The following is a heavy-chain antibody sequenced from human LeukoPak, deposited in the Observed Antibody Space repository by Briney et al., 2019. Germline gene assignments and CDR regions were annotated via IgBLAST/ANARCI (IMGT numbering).Heavy chain of an antibody. J-gene: IGHJ3*02. Sequence: GASVKVSCKASGYTFTSYFMHWVRQAPGQGLEWMGIISPTTGSTRSSQKFRGRVTMTRDTSTTTVYMELSSLRSEDTAVYYCARDGGHGDSVLISSYAFDIWGQGTMVTVSS. CDR2: ISPTTGST. D-gene: IGHD4-17*01. CDR1: GYTFTSYF. CDR3: ARDGGHGDSVLISSYAFDI. V-gene: IGHV1-46*01.